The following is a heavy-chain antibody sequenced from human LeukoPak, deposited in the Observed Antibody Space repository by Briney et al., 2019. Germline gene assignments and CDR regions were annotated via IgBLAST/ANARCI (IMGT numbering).Heavy chain of an antibody. CDR1: GFTFSSYS. Sequence: PGGSLRLSCAASGFTFSSYSMNWVRQAPGKGLEWVSSISSSSSYIYYADSVKGRFTISRDNAKNSLYLQMNSLRAEDTAVYYCARDGPMVRGVIWFDPWGQGTLVTVSS. D-gene: IGHD3-10*01. CDR3: ARDGPMVRGVIWFDP. V-gene: IGHV3-21*01. CDR2: ISSSSSYI. J-gene: IGHJ5*02.